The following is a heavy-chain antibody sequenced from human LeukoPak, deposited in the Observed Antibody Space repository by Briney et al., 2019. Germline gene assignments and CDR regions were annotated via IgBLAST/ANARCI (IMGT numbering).Heavy chain of an antibody. CDR2: IYGDGSGT. V-gene: IGHV3-74*01. Sequence: GGSLRLSCVVSGFTFRDYWMRWVRHAPGKGLVWVSRIYGDGSGTAYADSVKGRFTISRDNAKNTLYLQVNSLRAEDTAVYYCAREPLKYFDSYYGLDVWGQGTTVTVSS. J-gene: IGHJ6*02. CDR3: AREPLKYFDSYYGLDV. D-gene: IGHD3-9*01. CDR1: GFTFRDYW.